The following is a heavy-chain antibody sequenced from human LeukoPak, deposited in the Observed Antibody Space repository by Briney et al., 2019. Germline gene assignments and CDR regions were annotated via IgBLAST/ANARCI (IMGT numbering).Heavy chain of an antibody. J-gene: IGHJ4*02. CDR3: TKARYPIVVVPAAMDY. CDR2: IIPIFGTA. D-gene: IGHD2-2*01. V-gene: IGHV1-69*05. Sequence: ASVKVSCKASGGTFSSYAISWVRQAPGQGLEWMGGIIPIFGTANYAQKFQGRVTITTDESTNTAYMELSSLRSEDTAVYYCTKARYPIVVVPAAMDYWGQGTLVTVSS. CDR1: GGTFSSYA.